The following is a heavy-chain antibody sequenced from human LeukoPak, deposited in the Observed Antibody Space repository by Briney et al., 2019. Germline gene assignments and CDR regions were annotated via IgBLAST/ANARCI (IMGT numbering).Heavy chain of an antibody. CDR3: ARVLEYYYDSSGYPDY. J-gene: IGHJ4*02. Sequence: ASVKVSCKASGYTFISYGISWVRQAPGRGLEWMGWISAYNGNTNYAQELQGRVTMTTDTSTSTAYMELRSLRSDDTAVYYCARVLEYYYDSSGYPDYWGQGTLVTVSS. CDR1: GYTFISYG. CDR2: ISAYNGNT. D-gene: IGHD3-22*01. V-gene: IGHV1-18*01.